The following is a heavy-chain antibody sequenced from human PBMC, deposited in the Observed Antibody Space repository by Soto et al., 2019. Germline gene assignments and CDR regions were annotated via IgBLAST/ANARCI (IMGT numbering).Heavy chain of an antibody. CDR1: GGSFSGYY. CDR2: INHSGST. D-gene: IGHD6-6*01. CDR3: ARGRGSSSVAPRYYFDY. Sequence: SETLSLTCAVYGGSFSGYYWSWIRQPPGKGLEWIGEINHSGSTNYNPSLKSRVTISVDTSKNQFSLKLSSVTAADTAVYYCARGRGSSSVAPRYYFDYWGQGTLVTVSS. V-gene: IGHV4-34*01. J-gene: IGHJ4*02.